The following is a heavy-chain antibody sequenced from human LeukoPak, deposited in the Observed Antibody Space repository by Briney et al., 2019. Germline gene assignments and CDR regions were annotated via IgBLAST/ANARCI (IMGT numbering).Heavy chain of an antibody. CDR3: AKALVVNGLKGDAFDI. D-gene: IGHD3-22*01. CDR2: ISSSQSTT. CDR1: GFTFSSYE. Sequence: PGGSLRLSCAASGFTFSSYEMNWVRQTPGKGLEWGSYISSSQSTTYYADSVKGRFTISRDNAKNTLYLQMNSLRAEDTAVYCCAKALVVNGLKGDAFDIWGQGTMVTVSS. V-gene: IGHV3-48*03. J-gene: IGHJ3*02.